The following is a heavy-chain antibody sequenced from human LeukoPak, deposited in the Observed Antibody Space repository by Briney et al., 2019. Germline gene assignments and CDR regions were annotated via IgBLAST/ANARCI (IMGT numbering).Heavy chain of an antibody. Sequence: SETLSLTCAVYGGSFSGYYWSWIRQPPGKGLEWIGEINHSGSTNYNPSLKSRVTISVDTSKNQFSLKLSSVTAADTAVYYCASRTRYSSSWYAYWGQGTLVTVSS. V-gene: IGHV4-34*01. D-gene: IGHD6-13*01. J-gene: IGHJ4*02. CDR2: INHSGST. CDR1: GGSFSGYY. CDR3: ASRTRYSSSWYAY.